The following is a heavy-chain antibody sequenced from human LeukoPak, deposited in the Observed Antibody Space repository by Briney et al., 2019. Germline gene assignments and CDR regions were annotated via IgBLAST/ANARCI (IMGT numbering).Heavy chain of an antibody. D-gene: IGHD2-2*01. J-gene: IGHJ6*03. CDR2: ISTASSYI. CDR1: GFNFSSYS. V-gene: IGHV3-21*01. Sequence: GGSLRLSCEASGFNFSSYSMNWVRQAPGKGLEWVSAISTASSYIYYADSVKGRFTISRDNAKNSLYLQMNSLRAEDKAVYYCTRSEGYCSSPSCDAYYYYMDVWGKGATVAVSS. CDR3: TRSEGYCSSPSCDAYYYYMDV.